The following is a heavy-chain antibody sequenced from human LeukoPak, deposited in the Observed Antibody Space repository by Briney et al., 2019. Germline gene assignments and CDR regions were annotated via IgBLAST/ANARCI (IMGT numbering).Heavy chain of an antibody. V-gene: IGHV1-8*01. CDR1: GYTFTSYD. Sequence: ASVKVSCKASGYTFTSYDINWVRQATGQGLEWMGWMNPNSGNTGYAQKFQGRVTMTRNTSISTAYMELSSLRSEDTAVYYCARGTYSGYVLSYYYYGMDVWGQGTTVTVSS. CDR3: ARGTYSGYVLSYYYYGMDV. J-gene: IGHJ6*02. D-gene: IGHD5-12*01. CDR2: MNPNSGNT.